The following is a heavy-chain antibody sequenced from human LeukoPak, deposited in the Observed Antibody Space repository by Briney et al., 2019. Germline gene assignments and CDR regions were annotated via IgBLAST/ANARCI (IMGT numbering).Heavy chain of an antibody. CDR3: ARDPRRDGYNSGHYFDY. V-gene: IGHV1-46*01. Sequence: ASVKVSCKASGYTFTSYYMHWVRQAPGQGLEWMGIINPSGGSTSYAQKFQGRVTMTRDTSTSTVYMELSSLRSEDTAVYYCARDPRRDGYNSGHYFDYWGQGTLVTVSS. CDR2: INPSGGST. J-gene: IGHJ4*02. D-gene: IGHD5-24*01. CDR1: GYTFTSYY.